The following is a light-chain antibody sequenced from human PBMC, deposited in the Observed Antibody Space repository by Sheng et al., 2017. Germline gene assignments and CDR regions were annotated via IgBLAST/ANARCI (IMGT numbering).Light chain of an antibody. CDR2: GAS. CDR1: QRISTY. CDR3: QKYNSAPLT. Sequence: DIQMTQSPSSLSASIGDRVTITCRASQRISTYLNWYQQKPGKAPNLLIYGASSLQSGVPSRFSGSGSGTDFTLTISSLQPEDVATYYCQKYNSAPLTFGPGTKVDIK. J-gene: IGKJ3*01. V-gene: IGKV1-39*01.